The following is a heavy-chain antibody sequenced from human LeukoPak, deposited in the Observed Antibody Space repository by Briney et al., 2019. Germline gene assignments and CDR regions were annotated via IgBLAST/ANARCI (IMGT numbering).Heavy chain of an antibody. V-gene: IGHV1-69*13. CDR1: GGTFSSYA. Sequence: GASVKVSCKASGGTFSSYAISWVRQAPGQGLEWMGGIIPIFGTANYAQEFQGRVTITADESTSTAYMELSSLRSEDTAVYYCARGPGFYGSGRYAFDIWGQGTMVTVSS. CDR2: IIPIFGTA. J-gene: IGHJ3*02. CDR3: ARGPGFYGSGRYAFDI. D-gene: IGHD3-10*01.